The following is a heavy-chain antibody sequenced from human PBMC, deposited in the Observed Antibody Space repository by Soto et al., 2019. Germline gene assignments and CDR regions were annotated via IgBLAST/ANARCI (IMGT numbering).Heavy chain of an antibody. J-gene: IGHJ5*02. CDR3: ARTARRGARYNWFDP. D-gene: IGHD2-21*02. CDR2: IIPIFGTA. Sequence: SSVKVSCKGSGGTFSSYAISWVRQAPGQGLEWMGGIIPIFGTANYAQKFQGRVTITADESTSTAYMELSSLRSEDTAVYYCARTARRGARYNWFDPWGQGTLVTVSS. CDR1: GGTFSSYA. V-gene: IGHV1-69*13.